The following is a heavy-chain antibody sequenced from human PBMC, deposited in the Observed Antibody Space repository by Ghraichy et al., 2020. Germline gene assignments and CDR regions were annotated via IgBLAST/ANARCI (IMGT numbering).Heavy chain of an antibody. CDR1: GYTFTSYG. Sequence: ASVKVSCKASGYTFTSYGISWVRQAPGQGLEWMGWISAYNGNTNYAQKLQGRVTMTTDTSTSTAYMELRSLRSDDTAVYYCARDPLSYSSGWYAGGFPDYYYYGMDVWGQGTTVTVSS. CDR3: ARDPLSYSSGWYAGGFPDYYYYGMDV. V-gene: IGHV1-18*01. J-gene: IGHJ6*02. CDR2: ISAYNGNT. D-gene: IGHD6-19*01.